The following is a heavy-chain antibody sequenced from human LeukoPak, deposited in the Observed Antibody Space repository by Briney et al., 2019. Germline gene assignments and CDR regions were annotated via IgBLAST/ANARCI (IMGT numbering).Heavy chain of an antibody. V-gene: IGHV4-34*01. CDR2: INHSGST. Sequence: SETLSLTCAVYGGSFSGYYWSWIRQPPGKGLEWIGEINHSGSTNYNPSLKSRVTISVDTSKNQLSLKLSSVTAADTAVYYCARGRGSSSWYEILGYWGQGTLVTVSS. CDR1: GGSFSGYY. D-gene: IGHD6-13*01. J-gene: IGHJ4*02. CDR3: ARGRGSSSWYEILGY.